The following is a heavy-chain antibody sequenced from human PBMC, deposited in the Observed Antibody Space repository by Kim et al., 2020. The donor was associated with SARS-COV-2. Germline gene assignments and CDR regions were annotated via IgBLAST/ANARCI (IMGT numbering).Heavy chain of an antibody. CDR1: GGSISSYY. D-gene: IGHD2-2*01. V-gene: IGHV4-59*13. CDR3: ARAIPAAPYYYYYYGMDV. Sequence: SETLSLTYTVSGGSISSYYWSWIRQPPGKGLEWIGYIYYSGSTNYNPSLKSRVTISVDTSKNQFSLKLSSVTAADTAVYYCARAIPAAPYYYYYYGMDVWGQGTTVTVSS. J-gene: IGHJ6*02. CDR2: IYYSGST.